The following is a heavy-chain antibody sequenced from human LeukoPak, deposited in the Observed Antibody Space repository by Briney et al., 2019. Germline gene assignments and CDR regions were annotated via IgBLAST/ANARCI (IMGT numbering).Heavy chain of an antibody. D-gene: IGHD6-19*01. J-gene: IGHJ4*02. V-gene: IGHV3-7*03. Sequence: GGSLRLSCTASGFTFSSYCMSWVRQAPGKGLEWVANIKQDGSEKYYVDSVKGRFTISRDNAKNSLSLQMSSLRAEDTAVYYCAKHGSSGWYQPFDYWGQGILVIVSS. CDR2: IKQDGSEK. CDR3: AKHGSSGWYQPFDY. CDR1: GFTFSSYC.